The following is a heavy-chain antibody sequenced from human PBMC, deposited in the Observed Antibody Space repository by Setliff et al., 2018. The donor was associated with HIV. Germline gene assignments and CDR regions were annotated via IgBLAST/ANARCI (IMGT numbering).Heavy chain of an antibody. Sequence: PSETLSLTCTVSGGSIDSGSYYWSWIRQPAGKGLEWIGRIHTSGSTNYNPSLKSRVTISVDTSKNQFSLKLSSVTAADTAVYYCARSYSSGWNAQNYYYYYMDVWGKGTTVTVSS. CDR3: ARSYSSGWNAQNYYYYYMDV. CDR2: IHTSGST. CDR1: GGSIDSGSYY. V-gene: IGHV4-61*02. D-gene: IGHD6-19*01. J-gene: IGHJ6*03.